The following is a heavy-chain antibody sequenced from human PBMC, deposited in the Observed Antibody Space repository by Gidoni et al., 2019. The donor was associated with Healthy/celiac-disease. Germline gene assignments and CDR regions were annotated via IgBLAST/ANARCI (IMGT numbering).Heavy chain of an antibody. CDR1: GYTFTGYY. CDR3: VIDHCSGGSCYSFDY. V-gene: IGHV1-2*02. Sequence: QLVQSGSEVKKPGASEKVSCKASGYTFTGYYMHWVRQATGQGLEWMGWINPNCGGTTYAQKFQGRFIMTRDTSISTAYMELSRLRSDDTAVYYCVIDHCSGGSCYSFDYWGQGTLVTVSS. D-gene: IGHD2-15*01. J-gene: IGHJ4*02. CDR2: INPNCGGT.